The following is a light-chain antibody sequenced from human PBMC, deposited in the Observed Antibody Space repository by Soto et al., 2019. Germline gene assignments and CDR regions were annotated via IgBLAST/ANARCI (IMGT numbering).Light chain of an antibody. V-gene: IGLV2-14*01. CDR1: SSDVGGYNY. CDR2: EVS. J-gene: IGLJ1*01. Sequence: QSALTQPASVSGYPGQSITISCTGTSSDVGGYNYVSWYQQHPGKAPKLMIYEVSNRPSGVSNRFSGSKSGNTASLTISGLQAEDEAYYYCSSYTSSSTLVFGTGTKLTVL. CDR3: SSYTSSSTLV.